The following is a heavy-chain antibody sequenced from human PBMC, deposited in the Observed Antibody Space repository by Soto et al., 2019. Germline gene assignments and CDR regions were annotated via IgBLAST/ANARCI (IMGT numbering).Heavy chain of an antibody. Sequence: LSLTCTVSGGSMSSSYWSWIRQPPGKGLEWIGYIDYSGNTNYNPSLKSRVTISLDTSRSQFSRKLSSVTAADTAVYYCARDRYGTRTVRGIISGYYYGMDVWGHGTTVTVAS. CDR1: GGSMSSSY. D-gene: IGHD3-10*01. CDR3: ARDRYGTRTVRGIISGYYYGMDV. CDR2: IDYSGNT. J-gene: IGHJ6*01. V-gene: IGHV4-59*01.